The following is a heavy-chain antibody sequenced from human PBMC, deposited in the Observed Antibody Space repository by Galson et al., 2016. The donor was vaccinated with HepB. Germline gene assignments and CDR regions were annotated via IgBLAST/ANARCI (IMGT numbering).Heavy chain of an antibody. D-gene: IGHD5-24*01. CDR3: ARGEGMGDF. J-gene: IGHJ4*02. CDR2: IKSSSTYI. Sequence: SLRLSCAASGFTFNTYTMNWVRQAPGEGLNWVASIKSSSTYIYYADSVKGRFSVSRDNAKNSLYLQMNSLRAEDTAIYYCARGEGMGDFWGQGTLVTVSS. CDR1: GFTFNTYT. V-gene: IGHV3-21*03.